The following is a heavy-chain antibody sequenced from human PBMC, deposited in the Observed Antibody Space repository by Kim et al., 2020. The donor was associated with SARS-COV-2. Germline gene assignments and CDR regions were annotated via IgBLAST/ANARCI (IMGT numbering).Heavy chain of an antibody. CDR2: IDTSTGTP. J-gene: IGHJ5*02. CDR3: ARDHCTNTSCVDP. Sequence: ASVKVSCRGSGYSFTNHAINWVRQAPGQGLEWMGWIDTSTGTPTYAQGFTGRFVFSLDTSVTTAYLQITSLKTEDTALYFCARDHCTNTSCVDPWGQGTLITVSS. CDR1: GYSFTNHA. D-gene: IGHD2-8*01. V-gene: IGHV7-4-1*02.